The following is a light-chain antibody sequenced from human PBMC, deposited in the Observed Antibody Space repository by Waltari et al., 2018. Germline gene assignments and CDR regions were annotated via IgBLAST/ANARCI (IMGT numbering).Light chain of an antibody. CDR2: RDD. CDR1: NSTIGRTS. CDR3: AAWDDSLSVSYV. V-gene: IGLV1-47*01. J-gene: IGLJ1*01. Sequence: QSVLTQPPSVSGTPGQPVTISCFGTNSTIGRTSVFWSQQLPGTAPKLLIYRDDQRPSGVPDRFSGSKSGTSASLAIRGLRSEDEADYYCAAWDDSLSVSYVFGSGTKVTV.